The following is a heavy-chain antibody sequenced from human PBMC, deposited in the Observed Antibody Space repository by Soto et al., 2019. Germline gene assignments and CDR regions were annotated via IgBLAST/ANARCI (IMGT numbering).Heavy chain of an antibody. V-gene: IGHV1-46*01. Sequence: GASVKVSCNASGCTFTSYYMHWVRPAPGQGLEWMGIINPSGGSTSDAQKFQGRVTMTRDTSTSTVYMELSSLRSEDTAVYYCARDIAAAGNWWFGPWGQGTLVTVSS. CDR3: ARDIAAAGNWWFGP. CDR1: GCTFTSYY. CDR2: INPSGGST. D-gene: IGHD6-13*01. J-gene: IGHJ5*02.